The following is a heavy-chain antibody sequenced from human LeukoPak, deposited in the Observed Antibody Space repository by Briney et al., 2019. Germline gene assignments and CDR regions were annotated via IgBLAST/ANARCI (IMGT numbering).Heavy chain of an antibody. CDR1: GLTSSRYG. J-gene: IGHJ3*02. Sequence: QPGGSLRLSCAASGLTSSRYGMHWVRQAPGKGLEWVAFIRYDGSNKYYADSVKGRFTISRDNSKNTLYLQMNSLRAEDTAVYYCAKDVQLWLLDAFDIWGQGTMVTVSS. CDR3: AKDVQLWLLDAFDI. D-gene: IGHD5-18*01. CDR2: IRYDGSNK. V-gene: IGHV3-30*02.